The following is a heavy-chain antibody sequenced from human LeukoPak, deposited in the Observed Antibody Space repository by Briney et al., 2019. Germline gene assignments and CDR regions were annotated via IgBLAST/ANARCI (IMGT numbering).Heavy chain of an antibody. J-gene: IGHJ5*02. CDR1: GFTFSSYS. CDR3: ARMPGHITSPFDP. Sequence: GGSLRLSCAASGFTFSSYSMNCVRQARGKGLECVSSISSSSSYIYYADSVKGRFTISRDNAKNSLYLQMNSLRVEDTAVYYCARMPGHITSPFDPWGQGTLVTVSS. D-gene: IGHD2-2*01. CDR2: ISSSSSYI. V-gene: IGHV3-21*01.